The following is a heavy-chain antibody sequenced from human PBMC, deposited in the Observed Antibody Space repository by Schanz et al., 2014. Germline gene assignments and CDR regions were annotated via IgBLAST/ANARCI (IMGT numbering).Heavy chain of an antibody. J-gene: IGHJ4*02. CDR1: GFIFSSHS. V-gene: IGHV3-48*01. CDR2: ISSSSRTI. Sequence: EVQLVESGGGLVQRGGSLRLSCAASGFIFSSHSMKWVRQAPGKGLEWVSYISSSSRTIYYADSVKGRFTISRDNARNSLYLQMNSLRTEDTAVYFCAKSYDTSGYSGFDYWGQGTLVTVSS. CDR3: AKSYDTSGYSGFDY. D-gene: IGHD3-22*01.